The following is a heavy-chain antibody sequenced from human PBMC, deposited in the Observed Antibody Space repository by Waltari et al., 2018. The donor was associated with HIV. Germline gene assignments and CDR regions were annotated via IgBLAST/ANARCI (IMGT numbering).Heavy chain of an antibody. J-gene: IGHJ6*02. CDR3: ARDNVVVVAATQDYYYYGLDV. CDR1: GFSVSDHF. D-gene: IGHD2-15*01. CDR2: IFTGGET. Sequence: EAQLVESGGGLIHPGGSLRLSCVGSGFSVSDHFMTWVRQAPGKGLEWVSVIFTGGETHYADSVKGRCTISRDNSKNSLYLQMNSLRPEDTAVYYCARDNVVVVAATQDYYYYGLDVWGQGTTVTVSS. V-gene: IGHV3-53*01.